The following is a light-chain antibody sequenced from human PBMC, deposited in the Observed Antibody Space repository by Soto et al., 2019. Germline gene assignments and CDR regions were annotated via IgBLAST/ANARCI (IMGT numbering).Light chain of an antibody. CDR2: DAS. V-gene: IGKV3-11*01. Sequence: IVMTQSPATLSVSPGERATLSCRASQGVSSYLAWYQQKPGQAPRLLIYDASNRATGIPARFSGSGSGTDFTLTISSLEPEDFAVYYCQQYNNWPRTFGQGTKVDIK. CDR3: QQYNNWPRT. J-gene: IGKJ1*01. CDR1: QGVSSY.